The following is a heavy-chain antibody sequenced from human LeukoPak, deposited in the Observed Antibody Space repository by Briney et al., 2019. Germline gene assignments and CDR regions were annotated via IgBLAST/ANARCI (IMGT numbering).Heavy chain of an antibody. Sequence: PGGSLRLSCAASGFTFSSYAMHWVRQAPGKGLEWVAVISYDGSNKYYADSVKGRFTISRDNSKNTPYLQMNSLRAEDTAVYYCAREGITMVRGVTYFDYWGQGTLVTVSS. D-gene: IGHD3-10*01. V-gene: IGHV3-30-3*01. CDR3: AREGITMVRGVTYFDY. J-gene: IGHJ4*02. CDR1: GFTFSSYA. CDR2: ISYDGSNK.